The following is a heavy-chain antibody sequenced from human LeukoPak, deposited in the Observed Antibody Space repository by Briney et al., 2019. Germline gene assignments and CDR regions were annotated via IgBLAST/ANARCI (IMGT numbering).Heavy chain of an antibody. J-gene: IGHJ4*02. D-gene: IGHD6-13*01. CDR3: ANSLIIAAAGTEDY. V-gene: IGHV3-30*02. CDR1: GFTFSSYG. Sequence: PGRSLRLSCAASGFTFSSYGMHWVRQAPGKGLEWVAFIRYDGSNKYYADSVKGRFTISRDNSKNTLYLQMNSLRAEDTAVYYCANSLIIAAAGTEDYWGQGTLVTVSS. CDR2: IRYDGSNK.